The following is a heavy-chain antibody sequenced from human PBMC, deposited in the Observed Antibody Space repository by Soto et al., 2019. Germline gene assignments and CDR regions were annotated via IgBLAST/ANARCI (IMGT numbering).Heavy chain of an antibody. Sequence: SETLSLTCTVSGGSISSYYWSWIRQPPGKGLEWIGYIYYSGSTNYNPSLKSRVTISVDTSKNQFSLKLSSVTAADTAVYYCARSALTGTHYYYMDVWGKGTTVTVSS. CDR3: ARSALTGTHYYYMDV. D-gene: IGHD1-7*01. V-gene: IGHV4-59*01. J-gene: IGHJ6*03. CDR1: GGSISSYY. CDR2: IYYSGST.